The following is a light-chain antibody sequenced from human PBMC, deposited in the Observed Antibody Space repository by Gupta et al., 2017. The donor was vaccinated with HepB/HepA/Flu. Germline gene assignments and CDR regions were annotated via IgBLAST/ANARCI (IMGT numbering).Light chain of an antibody. J-gene: IGKJ1*01. CDR1: QSVLSSSNKKNY. CDR3: QQYYSNPPT. Sequence: IEITQSPYSMAVSLGGTAAINCKSSQSVLSSSNKKNYLAWYQQKPGQPPKLLIYWASTRESGVPDRFSGSGSGTDFTLTTSSLQAEDVAIYYCQQYYSNPPTFGQGTKV. V-gene: IGKV4-1*01. CDR2: WAS.